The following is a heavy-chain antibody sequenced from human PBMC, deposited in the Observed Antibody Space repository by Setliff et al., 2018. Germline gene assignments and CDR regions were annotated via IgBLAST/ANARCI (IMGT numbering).Heavy chain of an antibody. CDR3: ARHVGSRSRGYNYYYYYMDV. J-gene: IGHJ6*03. D-gene: IGHD3-10*01. Sequence: SETLSLTCTVSGGSLRGNAIFWGWIRQPPGKGLEWIGSIYYTGDPYYNPSLKSRVTMSVDTSRNQLSLKLTSETAADTAVYYCARHVGSRSRGYNYYYYYMDVWGKGTTVTVS. V-gene: IGHV4-39*01. CDR2: IYYTGDP. CDR1: GGSLRGNAIF.